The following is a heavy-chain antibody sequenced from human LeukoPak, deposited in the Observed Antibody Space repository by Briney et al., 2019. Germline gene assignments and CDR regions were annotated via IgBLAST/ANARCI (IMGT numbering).Heavy chain of an antibody. CDR2: ISGSGGST. V-gene: IGHV3-23*01. Sequence: GGSLRLSCAASGFTFSSYAMSWVRQAPGKGLEWVSAISGSGGSTYYADSVKGRFTISRDNSKNTLYLQMNSLRAEDTAVYYCARPRRHGDYYYWGQGTLVTVSS. J-gene: IGHJ4*02. CDR1: GFTFSSYA. CDR3: ARPRRHGDYYY. D-gene: IGHD4-17*01.